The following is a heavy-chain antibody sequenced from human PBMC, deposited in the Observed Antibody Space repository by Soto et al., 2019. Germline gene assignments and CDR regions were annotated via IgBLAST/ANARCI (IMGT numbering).Heavy chain of an antibody. V-gene: IGHV4-39*01. CDR3: ASPHHWGIAVAGTNFDY. CDR1: GGSIRSSSYY. CDR2: IYYSGST. Sequence: LEPMCLTCTVSGGSIRSSSYYWGWISQPPGKGLEWIGSIYYSGSTYYNPSLKSRVTISVDTSKNQFSLKLSSVTAADTAVYYCASPHHWGIAVAGTNFDYWGQGTLVTVSS. D-gene: IGHD6-19*01. J-gene: IGHJ4*02.